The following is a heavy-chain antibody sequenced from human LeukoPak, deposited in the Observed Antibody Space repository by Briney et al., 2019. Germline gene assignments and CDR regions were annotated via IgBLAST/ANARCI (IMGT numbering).Heavy chain of an antibody. V-gene: IGHV4-59*08. D-gene: IGHD3-10*01. CDR1: GGSISSYY. CDR3: ARYGSGSTWFDP. CDR2: IYYSGST. J-gene: IGHJ5*02. Sequence: SETLSLTCTVSGGSISSYYWSWIRQPPGKGLEWIGYIYYSGSTNYNPSLKSRVTISVDTSKNQFSLKLSSVTAADTAVYYCARYGSGSTWFDPWGQGTLVTVSS.